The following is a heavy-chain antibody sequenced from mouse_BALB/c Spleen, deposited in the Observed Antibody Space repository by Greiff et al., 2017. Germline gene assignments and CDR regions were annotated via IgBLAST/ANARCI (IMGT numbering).Heavy chain of an antibody. D-gene: IGHD2-10*02. CDR1: GYTFTDYE. CDR2: IDPETGGT. J-gene: IGHJ3*01. V-gene: IGHV1-15*01. CDR3: ARDPSGFAY. Sequence: QVQLKESGAELVRPGASVTLSCKASGYTFTDYEMHWVKQTPVHGLEWIGAIDPETGGTAYNQKFKGKATLTADKSSSTAYMELRSLTSEDSAIYYCARDPSGFAYWGQGTLVTVSA.